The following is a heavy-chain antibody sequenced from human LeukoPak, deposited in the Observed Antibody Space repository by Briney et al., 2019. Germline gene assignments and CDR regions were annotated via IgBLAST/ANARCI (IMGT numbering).Heavy chain of an antibody. Sequence: PGGSLRLSCSASGFTFSDYDMNWVRQAPGKGLEWVSSISYLSSHVYYGDSVKGRFTISRDNSKNTLYLQMNSLRAEDTAVYYCAKDTSIGRYCTNGVCSPFDYWGQGTLVTVSS. CDR3: AKDTSIGRYCTNGVCSPFDY. V-gene: IGHV3-21*04. J-gene: IGHJ4*02. D-gene: IGHD2-8*01. CDR1: GFTFSDYD. CDR2: ISYLSSHV.